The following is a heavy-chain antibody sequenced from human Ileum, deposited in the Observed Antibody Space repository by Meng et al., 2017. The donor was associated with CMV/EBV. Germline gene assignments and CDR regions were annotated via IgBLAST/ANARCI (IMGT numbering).Heavy chain of an antibody. CDR1: GFSRRTSGVG. CDR3: ARHYGGNSYP. CDR2: IYWNDDK. Sequence: CTFSGFSRRTSGVGVGWVRQPPGKALEWLALIYWNDDKRFSPSLRSRLTITKDTSKNQVVLTMTNMDPVDTATYYCARHYGGNSYPWGQGTLVTVSS. J-gene: IGHJ5*02. D-gene: IGHD4-23*01. V-gene: IGHV2-5*01.